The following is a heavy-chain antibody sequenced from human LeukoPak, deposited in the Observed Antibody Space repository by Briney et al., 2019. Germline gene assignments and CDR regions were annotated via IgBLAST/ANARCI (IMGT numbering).Heavy chain of an antibody. D-gene: IGHD2-8*01. CDR3: AKEGDIVLMVYATPGYGMDV. J-gene: IGHJ6*02. Sequence: GGSLRLSCAASGFTFSSCAMSWVRQAPGKGLEWVSGIGGSGTSTYYADSVKGRFTIPRDNSKNTLYLQMNSLRAEDTAVYYCAKEGDIVLMVYATPGYGMDVWGQGTTVTVSS. CDR1: GFTFSSCA. CDR2: IGGSGTST. V-gene: IGHV3-23*01.